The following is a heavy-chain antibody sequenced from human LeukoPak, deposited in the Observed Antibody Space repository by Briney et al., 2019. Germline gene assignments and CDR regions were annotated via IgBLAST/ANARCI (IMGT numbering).Heavy chain of an antibody. Sequence: PSETLSLTCTVSGGSISSSDYYWGWIRQPPGKGLEWIANIYYTGSTYYNPSLKSRVTISVDTSKNQFSLKLNSVTAADTAVYFCARSPYYYYGMDVWGQGTTVTVSS. CDR1: GGSISSSDYY. J-gene: IGHJ6*02. CDR2: IYYTGST. V-gene: IGHV4-39*01. CDR3: ARSPYYYYGMDV.